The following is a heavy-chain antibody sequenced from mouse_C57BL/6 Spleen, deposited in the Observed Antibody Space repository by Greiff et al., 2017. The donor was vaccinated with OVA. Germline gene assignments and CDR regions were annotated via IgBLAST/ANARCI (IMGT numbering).Heavy chain of an antibody. Sequence: EVQVVESGPGLVKPSQSLSLTCSVTGYSITSGYYWNWIRQFPGNKLEWMGYISYDGSNNYNPSLKNRISITRDTSKNQFFLKLNSVTTEDTATYYCAREGGGTWFAYWGQGTLVTVSA. J-gene: IGHJ3*01. CDR3: AREGGGTWFAY. CDR2: ISYDGSN. V-gene: IGHV3-6*01. CDR1: GYSITSGYY.